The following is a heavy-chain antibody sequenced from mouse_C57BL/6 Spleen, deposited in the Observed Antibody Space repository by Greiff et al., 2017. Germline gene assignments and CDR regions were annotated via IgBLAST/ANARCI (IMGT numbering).Heavy chain of an antibody. J-gene: IGHJ4*01. V-gene: IGHV1-26*01. CDR2: INPNNGGT. D-gene: IGHD1-1*01. Sequence: EVQLQQSGPELVKPGASVKISCKASGYTFTDYYMNWVKQSHGRSLEWIGDINPNNGGTSYNQEFKGKATLTVDKSSSTAYMELRSLTSEDSAVYYCARSMGYYYGSFYYAMDYWGQGTSVTVSS. CDR3: ARSMGYYYGSFYYAMDY. CDR1: GYTFTDYY.